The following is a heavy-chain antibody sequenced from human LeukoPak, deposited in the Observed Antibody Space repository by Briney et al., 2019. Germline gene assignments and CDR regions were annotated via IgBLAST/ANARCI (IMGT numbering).Heavy chain of an antibody. CDR2: VKQDGSEK. CDR3: ARDLDTYDILTGYVS. Sequence: GGSLRLSCAASGFTFSSYWMSWVRQAPGKGLEWVANVKQDGSEKYYVDSVKGRFTISRDNAKNSLSLQMNSLRAEDTAVYYCARDLDTYDILTGYVSWGQGTLVTVSS. V-gene: IGHV3-7*01. J-gene: IGHJ5*02. D-gene: IGHD3-9*01. CDR1: GFTFSSYW.